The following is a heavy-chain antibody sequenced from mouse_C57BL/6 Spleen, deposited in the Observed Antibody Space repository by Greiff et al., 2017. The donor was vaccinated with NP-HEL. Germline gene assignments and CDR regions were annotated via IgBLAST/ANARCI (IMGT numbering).Heavy chain of an antibody. CDR3: ARSDGNFFDY. CDR1: GYTFTSYW. CDR2: IHPNSGST. J-gene: IGHJ2*01. V-gene: IGHV1-64*01. D-gene: IGHD2-3*01. Sequence: VQLQQPGAELVKPGASVKLSCKASGYTFTSYWMHWVKQRPGQGLEWIGMIHPNSGSTNYNEKFKSKATLTVDKSSSTAYMQLISLTSEDSAVYYCARSDGNFFDYWGQGTTLTVSS.